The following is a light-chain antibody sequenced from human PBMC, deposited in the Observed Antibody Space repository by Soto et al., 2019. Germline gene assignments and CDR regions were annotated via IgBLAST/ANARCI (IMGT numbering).Light chain of an antibody. CDR1: ESVTSSH. V-gene: IGKV3-20*01. J-gene: IGKJ5*01. Sequence: EIVLTQSPDTLCLSPGERATLSCRASESVTSSHIAWYQQKPGQAPRLLIYSASSRATGIPDRFSGSGSGTDFTLTISTLEPEYVSVYYCQYYGSIRNTFAQGTRLEIK. CDR2: SAS. CDR3: QYYGSIRNT.